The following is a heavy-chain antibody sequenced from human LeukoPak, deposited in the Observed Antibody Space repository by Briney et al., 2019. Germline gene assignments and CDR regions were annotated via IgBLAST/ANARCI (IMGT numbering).Heavy chain of an antibody. CDR3: ARGRSSTSAGY. V-gene: IGHV3-74*01. CDR2: INSDGSST. Sequence: GGSLRLSCAASGFTFSRYYMHWVRQAPGKGLVWVSRINSDGSSTTYADSVKGRFTISRDNAKNTLYLQMNSLRAEDTAVYYCARGRSSTSAGYWGQGTLVTVSS. CDR1: GFTFSRYY. J-gene: IGHJ4*02. D-gene: IGHD2-2*01.